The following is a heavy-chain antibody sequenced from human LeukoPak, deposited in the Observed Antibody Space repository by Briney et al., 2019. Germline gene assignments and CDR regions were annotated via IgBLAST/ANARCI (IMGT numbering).Heavy chain of an antibody. CDR2: ISSSSSTI. J-gene: IGHJ3*02. V-gene: IGHV3-48*01. CDR1: GFTFSSYS. CDR3: ARGLHYYDSSGYYNPDAFDI. D-gene: IGHD3-22*01. Sequence: GGSLRLSCAASGFTFSSYSMNWVRQAPGKGLEWVSYISSSSSTIYYADSVKGRFTISRDNAKNSLYLQMNSLRAEDTAVYYCARGLHYYDSSGYYNPDAFDIWGQGTMVTVSS.